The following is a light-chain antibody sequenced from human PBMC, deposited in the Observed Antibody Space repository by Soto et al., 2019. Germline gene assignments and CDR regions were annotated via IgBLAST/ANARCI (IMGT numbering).Light chain of an antibody. CDR1: QSISTY. J-gene: IGKJ5*01. CDR3: QQNYSIPIT. Sequence: DIQMTQSPSSLSASVGDIVTITCRASQSISTYLNWYHQKPGKAPDLLIYGASSLQSGVTSRFTGSGSGTDFTLTITDLQPEDFATYYCQQNYSIPITFGQGTRLEIK. V-gene: IGKV1-39*01. CDR2: GAS.